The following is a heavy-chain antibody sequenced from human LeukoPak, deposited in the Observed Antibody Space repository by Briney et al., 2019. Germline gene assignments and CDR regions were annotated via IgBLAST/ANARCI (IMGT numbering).Heavy chain of an antibody. D-gene: IGHD5-24*01. J-gene: IGHJ4*02. Sequence: PSETLSLTRTVSGGSISSSDYYWGWIRQPPGKGLEWIGNIFHSGTTYYDPSLKSRVIISVDTSKNQFSLKLSSATAADTALYYCARHNFRNGYNRPFDYWGQGTLVTVSS. CDR1: GGSISSSDYY. CDR3: ARHNFRNGYNRPFDY. CDR2: IFHSGTT. V-gene: IGHV4-39*01.